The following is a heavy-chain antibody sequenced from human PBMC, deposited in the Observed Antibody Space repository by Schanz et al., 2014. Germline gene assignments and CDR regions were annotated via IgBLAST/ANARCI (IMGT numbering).Heavy chain of an antibody. D-gene: IGHD3-10*01. Sequence: QVQLVQSGVEVKRPGASVRVSCKASGYSFTDYAIHWVRQAPGQGLEWMGWISGYNGDTNYAPKFQDRVTMTTDTSTGITSLELRNLKSDDTAVDYCVRDAGWAFGDYHGMDVWGQGTPVTVSS. CDR2: ISGYNGDT. V-gene: IGHV1-18*01. CDR3: VRDAGWAFGDYHGMDV. J-gene: IGHJ6*02. CDR1: GYSFTDYA.